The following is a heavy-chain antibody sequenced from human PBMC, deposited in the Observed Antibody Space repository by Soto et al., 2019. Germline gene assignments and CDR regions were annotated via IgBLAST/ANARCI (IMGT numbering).Heavy chain of an antibody. V-gene: IGHV3-66*01. CDR3: AKRGTTVTTSLWY. CDR2: IYSGGVT. J-gene: IGHJ4*02. D-gene: IGHD4-17*01. Sequence: EVQLVESGRGLVQPGGSLRLSCAASGFTVSNNYMCWVRQAPGKGLEWVSLIYSGGVTHYADSVRGRFTISRDNSRNTLYLQMNSLRADDTAVYYCAKRGTTVTTSLWYWGQGTLVTVSS. CDR1: GFTVSNNY.